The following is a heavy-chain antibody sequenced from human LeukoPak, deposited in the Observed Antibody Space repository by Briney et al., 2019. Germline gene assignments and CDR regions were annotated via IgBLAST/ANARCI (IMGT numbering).Heavy chain of an antibody. D-gene: IGHD3-22*01. CDR2: ISYDGSNK. CDR3: ARDGPVDSSGYYFDY. CDR1: GFTFSSYG. Sequence: GGTLRLSCAASGFTFSSYGMSWVRQAPGKGLEWVAVISYDGSNKYYADSVKGRFTISRDNSKNTLYLQMNSLRAEDTAVYYCARDGPVDSSGYYFDYWGQGTLVTVSS. V-gene: IGHV3-30*03. J-gene: IGHJ4*02.